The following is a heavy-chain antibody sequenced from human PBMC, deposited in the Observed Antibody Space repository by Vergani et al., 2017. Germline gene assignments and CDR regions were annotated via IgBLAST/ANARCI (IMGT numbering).Heavy chain of an antibody. J-gene: IGHJ6*02. D-gene: IGHD2-15*01. Sequence: QVQLVQSGAEVKKPGSSVKVSCKASGGTFSSYAISWVRQAPGQGLEWMGGIIPIFGTANYAQKFQGRVTITADESTSTAYMELSSLRSEDTAVSYCARDFGYCSGGSCDGMDVWGQGTTVTVSS. CDR2: IIPIFGTA. CDR1: GGTFSSYA. V-gene: IGHV1-69*12. CDR3: ARDFGYCSGGSCDGMDV.